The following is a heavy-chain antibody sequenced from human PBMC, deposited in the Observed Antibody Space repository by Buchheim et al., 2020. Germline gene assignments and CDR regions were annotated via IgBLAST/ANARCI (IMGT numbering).Heavy chain of an antibody. D-gene: IGHD4-17*01. J-gene: IGHJ6*02. CDR2: ISGGSSYI. Sequence: QVQLVESGGGVVKPGGSLRLSCAVSGFDFSDFYMTWIRQAPGKGLEWVSYISGGSSYIGYADTVQGRFTISRDNAQNSLSLQMNNLRAEDTAVYYCARVHWGEYDQYYGLDVWGQGTT. CDR1: GFDFSDFY. CDR3: ARVHWGEYDQYYGLDV. V-gene: IGHV3-11*06.